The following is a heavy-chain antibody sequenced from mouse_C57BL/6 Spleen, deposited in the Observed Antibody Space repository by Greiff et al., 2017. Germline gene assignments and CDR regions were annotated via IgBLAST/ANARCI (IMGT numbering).Heavy chain of an antibody. D-gene: IGHD2-3*01. CDR3: ARRDGYYNY. CDR2: IDPSDSDT. V-gene: IGHV1-52*01. CDR1: GYTFTSYW. J-gene: IGHJ2*01. Sequence: QVQLQQPGAELVRPGSSVKLSCKASGYTFTSYWMHWVKQRPIQGLEWIGNIDPSDSDTHYNQKFKDKATLTVDKSSSTAYMQLSSLTSEDSAVXYCARRDGYYNYWGQGTTLTVSA.